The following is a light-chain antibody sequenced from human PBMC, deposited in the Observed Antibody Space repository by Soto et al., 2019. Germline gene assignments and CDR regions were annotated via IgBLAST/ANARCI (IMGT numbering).Light chain of an antibody. CDR3: LQRSHWPRT. V-gene: IGKV3-11*01. CDR2: DAS. J-gene: IGKJ1*01. CDR1: QSVGSY. Sequence: EIVLTQSPATLSLSPGERATLSCRASQSVGSYLAWYQQKPGRAPRLVISDASDRATGIPARFSGGGSGTDFTLTISSLEPEDFAVYYCLQRSHWPRTFGQGTKVDIK.